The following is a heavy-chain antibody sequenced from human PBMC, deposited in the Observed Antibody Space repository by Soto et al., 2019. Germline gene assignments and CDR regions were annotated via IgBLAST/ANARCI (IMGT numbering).Heavy chain of an antibody. CDR2: IYHRXSP. Sequence: TLSLTCAVSRGSISSGGYSWSWIRQPPGKGLEWMGXIYHRXSPYYNKSLKXXVTISVDXXXNQFSLKMSSVTTEDTAVYYCARVQHQAYFDYWGQETPVTVSS. V-gene: IGHV4-30-2*01. CDR1: RGSISSGGYS. D-gene: IGHD2-2*01. CDR3: ARVQHQAYFDY. J-gene: IGHJ4*02.